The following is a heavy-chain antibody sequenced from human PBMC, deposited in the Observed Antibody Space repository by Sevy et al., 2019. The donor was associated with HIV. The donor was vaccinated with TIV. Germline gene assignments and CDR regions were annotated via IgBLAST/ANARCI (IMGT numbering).Heavy chain of an antibody. J-gene: IGHJ6*02. CDR3: ARGADIVVVPAARGIYYYYGMDV. V-gene: IGHV1-8*01. D-gene: IGHD2-2*01. Sequence: ASVKVSCKASGYTFTSYDINWVRQATGQGLEWMGWMNPNSGNTGYAQKFQGRVTMTRNTSKSTAYMELSSLRSEDTAVYYCARGADIVVVPAARGIYYYYGMDVWGQGTTVTVSS. CDR2: MNPNSGNT. CDR1: GYTFTSYD.